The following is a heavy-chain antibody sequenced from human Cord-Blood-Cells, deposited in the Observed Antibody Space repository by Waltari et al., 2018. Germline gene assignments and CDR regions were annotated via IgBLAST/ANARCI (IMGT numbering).Heavy chain of an antibody. V-gene: IGHV1-58*01. CDR3: AADRGVATIFYWYFDL. CDR1: GFTFTSSA. CDR2: VVVGSGTT. D-gene: IGHD5-12*01. Sequence: QMQLVQSGPEVKKPGTSVKVSCKASGFTFTSSAVQWVRQARGQRLEWIGWVVVGSGTTNTAQKFQERGTITRDMSTSTAYMELSSLRSEDTAVYYCAADRGVATIFYWYFDLWGRGTLVTVSS. J-gene: IGHJ2*01.